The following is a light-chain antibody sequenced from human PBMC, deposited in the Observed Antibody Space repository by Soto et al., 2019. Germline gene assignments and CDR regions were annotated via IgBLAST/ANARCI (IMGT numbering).Light chain of an antibody. CDR2: YVA. J-gene: IGLJ2*01. CDR3: SSYAGYYTLV. V-gene: IGLV2-11*01. Sequence: QSALTQPRSVSGSPGQSVTISCSGTSSDVGAYNHVSWYQLHPGKAPKLVIYYVAKRPSGVPDRFSGSKSGNTASLTISGLQTEDEGNYYCSSYAGYYTLVFGGGTKVTVL. CDR1: SSDVGAYNH.